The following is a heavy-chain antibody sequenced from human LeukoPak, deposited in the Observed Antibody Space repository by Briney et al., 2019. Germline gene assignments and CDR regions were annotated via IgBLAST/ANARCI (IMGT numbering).Heavy chain of an antibody. Sequence: SQTLSLTCAISGDSVSSNSATWNWIRQSPSRGLEWLGRTYFRSKWYNDYALSVKSRMTINTHTSKNQFSLQLKSVTPEDTAVYYCARVPQSNRRTPEYYYYGMDVWGQGTTVTVSS. CDR2: TYFRSKWYN. D-gene: IGHD2/OR15-2a*01. CDR3: ARVPQSNRRTPEYYYYGMDV. J-gene: IGHJ6*02. V-gene: IGHV6-1*01. CDR1: GDSVSSNSAT.